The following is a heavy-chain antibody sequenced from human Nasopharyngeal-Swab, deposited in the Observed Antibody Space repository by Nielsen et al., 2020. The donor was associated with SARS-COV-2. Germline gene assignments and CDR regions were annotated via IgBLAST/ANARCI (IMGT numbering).Heavy chain of an antibody. J-gene: IGHJ4*02. CDR1: GFTVSSNY. CDR2: IYSGGST. V-gene: IGHV3-53*01. D-gene: IGHD3-10*01. CDR3: AKTDTTMVRGVIKQ. Sequence: GESLKISCAASGFTVSSNYMSWVRQAPGKGLEWVSVIYSGGSTYYADSVKGRFTISRDNSKNTLYLQMNSLRAEDTAVYYCAKTDTTMVRGVIKQWGQGTLVTVSS.